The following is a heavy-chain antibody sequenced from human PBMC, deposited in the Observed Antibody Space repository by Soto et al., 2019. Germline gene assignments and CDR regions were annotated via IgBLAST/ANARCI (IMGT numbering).Heavy chain of an antibody. D-gene: IGHD5-18*01. CDR1: GDSVTSHY. V-gene: IGHV4-59*02. CDR2: MHYTGFS. J-gene: IGHJ4*02. Sequence: SETLSLTCSFSGDSVTSHYLTWIRQSPEKGLEWIGYMHYTGFSHYNPSLKSRLTISVDRSKNQFTLQLTSVTVEDTAVYYCARESILANTAMVELDRHFDYWGQGTLVTVSS. CDR3: ARESILANTAMVELDRHFDY.